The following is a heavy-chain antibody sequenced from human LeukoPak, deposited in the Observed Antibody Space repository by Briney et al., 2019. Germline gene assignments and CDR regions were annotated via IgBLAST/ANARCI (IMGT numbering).Heavy chain of an antibody. D-gene: IGHD3-22*01. J-gene: IGHJ4*02. CDR3: ASILNPNYFDTSGYYDY. V-gene: IGHV4-4*02. Sequence: SGTLSLTCAVSGGSISSSNWWNWVRQPPGKGLEWIGAIYHGGSTNYNPSLKSRVTISVDKSKNQFSLKLTSVTAADTAVYYCASILNPNYFDTSGYYDYWGQGTLVTVSS. CDR1: GGSISSSNW. CDR2: IYHGGST.